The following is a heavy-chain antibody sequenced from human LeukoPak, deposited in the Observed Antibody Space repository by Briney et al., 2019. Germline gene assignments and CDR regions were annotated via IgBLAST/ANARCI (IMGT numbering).Heavy chain of an antibody. Sequence: SETLSLTCTGSGGSISSGSYYWSWIRQPAGKGLEWIGRIYTSGSTNYNPSLKSRVTISVDTSKNQFSLKLSSVTAADTAVYYCARVPRSYYYYYYMDVWGKGTTVTVSS. CDR1: GGSISSGSYY. CDR2: IYTSGST. J-gene: IGHJ6*03. CDR3: ARVPRSYYYYYYMDV. V-gene: IGHV4-61*02.